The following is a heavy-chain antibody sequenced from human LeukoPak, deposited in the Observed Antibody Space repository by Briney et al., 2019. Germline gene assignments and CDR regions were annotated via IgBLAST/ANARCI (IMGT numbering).Heavy chain of an antibody. CDR1: GYTFTGYY. CDR2: INPNSGDT. Sequence: ASVKVSCKASGYTFTGYYMHWVRQAPGQGLEWMGWINPNSGDTNYAQKFQGGVTMTRDTSISTAYMELSRLRSADTAVYYCARGVTGIYYYYYMDVWGKGTTVTVSS. CDR3: ARGVTGIYYYYYMDV. V-gene: IGHV1-2*02. J-gene: IGHJ6*03. D-gene: IGHD3-10*01.